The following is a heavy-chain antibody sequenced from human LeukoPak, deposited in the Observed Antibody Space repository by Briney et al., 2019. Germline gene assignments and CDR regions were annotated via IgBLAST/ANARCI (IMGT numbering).Heavy chain of an antibody. CDR1: GYTFTSYG. CDR2: ISGYIGNT. J-gene: IGHJ5*02. V-gene: IGHV1-18*01. D-gene: IGHD3-10*01. CDR3: ARGIIVRGIILRPGWFDP. Sequence: ASVKVSCKASGYTFTSYGISWVRQAPGQGLEWMGGISGYIGNTNYAQNLQGRVTLTTDTSTSTVYMELRSLKSDDTALYYCARGIIVRGIILRPGWFDPWGQGTLVTVSS.